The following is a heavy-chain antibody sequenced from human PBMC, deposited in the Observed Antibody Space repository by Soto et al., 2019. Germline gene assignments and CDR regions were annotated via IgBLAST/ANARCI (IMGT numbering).Heavy chain of an antibody. J-gene: IGHJ4*02. CDR3: ARSSLREYFDY. V-gene: IGHV1-69*13. CDR2: IIPIFGTA. D-gene: IGHD4-17*01. CDR1: GGTFSSYA. Sequence: ASVKVSCKASGGTFSSYAISWVRQAPGQGLEWMGGIIPIFGTANYAKKFQGRVTITADESTSTAYMELSRLRSEDTAVYYCARSSLREYFDYWGQGTLVTVSS.